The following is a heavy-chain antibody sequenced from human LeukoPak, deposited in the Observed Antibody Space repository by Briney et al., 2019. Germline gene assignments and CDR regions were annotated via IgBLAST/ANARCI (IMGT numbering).Heavy chain of an antibody. Sequence: PGGSLRLSCAGSGFTVSSSYMSWVRHAPGRGLELVSILYSGGSIFYADSVKGRFTISRDISKNMLHLQMNSLRADDTAVYYCARSSISSYYEDWGQGTLVTVSS. V-gene: IGHV3-66*01. J-gene: IGHJ4*02. CDR1: GFTVSSSY. CDR3: ARSSISSYYED. D-gene: IGHD1-26*01. CDR2: LYSGGSI.